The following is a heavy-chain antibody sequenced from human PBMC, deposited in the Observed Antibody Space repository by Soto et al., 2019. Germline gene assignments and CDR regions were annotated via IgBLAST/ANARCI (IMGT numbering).Heavy chain of an antibody. Sequence: GGSLRLSCAASGFTFSSYAIHWVRQAPGKGLEWVAVISYDGSSTYYADSVKGRFTISRDNSKNTLYLHMNSLRPEDTAVYYCARYLCSGGTCYNSYWGQGTLVTVSS. CDR2: ISYDGSST. CDR1: GFTFSSYA. V-gene: IGHV3-30-3*01. D-gene: IGHD2-15*01. CDR3: ARYLCSGGTCYNSY. J-gene: IGHJ4*02.